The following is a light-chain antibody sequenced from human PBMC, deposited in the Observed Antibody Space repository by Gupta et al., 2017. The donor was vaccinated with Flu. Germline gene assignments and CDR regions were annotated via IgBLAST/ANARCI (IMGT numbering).Light chain of an antibody. CDR2: GKN. CDR1: SLRSYY. CDR3: TYRDSRGNQL. V-gene: IGLV3-19*01. J-gene: IGLJ2*01. Sequence: SSELTQDPAVSVALGQTVRITCQGDSLRSYYASWYQQKPGQAPVLVIYGKNNRPSGIPDRFSGSSSGTTAFLNITGHQAEDEAYYYCTYRDSRGNQLFGGGTKLTVL.